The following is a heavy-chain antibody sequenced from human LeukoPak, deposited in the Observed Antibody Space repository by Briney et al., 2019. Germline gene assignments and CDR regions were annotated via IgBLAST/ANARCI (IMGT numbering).Heavy chain of an antibody. V-gene: IGHV3-7*01. D-gene: IGHD6-13*01. CDR2: IKQDGSEK. CDR1: GSTFSSYW. Sequence: GGSLRLSCAASGSTFSSYWMSWVRQAPGKGLEWVANIKQDGSEKYYVDSVKGRFTISRDNAKNTLYLQMNSLRAEDTAVYYCARPGIAAAGLKTHYFDYWGQGTLVTVSS. CDR3: ARPGIAAAGLKTHYFDY. J-gene: IGHJ4*02.